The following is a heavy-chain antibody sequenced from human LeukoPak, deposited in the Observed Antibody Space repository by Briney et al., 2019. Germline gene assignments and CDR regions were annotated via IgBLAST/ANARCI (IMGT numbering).Heavy chain of an antibody. CDR2: IYYSGST. V-gene: IGHV4-59*01. J-gene: IGHJ5*02. CDR1: GGSISSYY. D-gene: IGHD3-22*01. CDR3: ARDSSGYYHWFDP. Sequence: SETLSLTCTVSGGSISSYYWSWIRQPPGKGLEWIGCIYYSGSTNYNPSLKSRVTISVDTSKNQFSLKLSSVTAADTAVYYCARDSSGYYHWFDPWGQGTLVTVSS.